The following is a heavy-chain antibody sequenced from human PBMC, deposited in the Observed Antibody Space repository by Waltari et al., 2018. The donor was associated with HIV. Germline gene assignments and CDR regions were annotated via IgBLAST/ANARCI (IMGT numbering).Heavy chain of an antibody. V-gene: IGHV4-39*01. CDR3: ARLEGLLSFLNL. J-gene: IGHJ2*01. D-gene: IGHD2-21*01. CDR1: GGSITSNSSY. Sequence: LQLQESGPGLVESSETLSLTCSVSGGSITSNSSYWAWIRQPPGKGLEWIGIIYYSGTGHYNPFLRSRVTISVDTSKNQFSLTLSSVTAADTAVYYCARLEGLLSFLNLWGRGTLVTVSS. CDR2: IYYSGTG.